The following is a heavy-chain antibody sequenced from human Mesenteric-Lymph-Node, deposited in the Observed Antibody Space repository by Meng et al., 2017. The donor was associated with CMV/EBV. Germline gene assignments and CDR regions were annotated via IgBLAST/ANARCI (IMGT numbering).Heavy chain of an antibody. D-gene: IGHD2-15*01. Sequence: GESLKISCAASGFTFSNFAVHWVRQAPGKGLEWVAIISYDEIKKYYADSVKGRFTISRDNSKNTVYLQMNSLSAEDTAAYYCATIYCNGGTCKHFNSYYYHAMDVWGPGTKVTVSS. CDR1: GFTFSNFA. J-gene: IGHJ6*02. CDR2: ISYDEIKK. V-gene: IGHV3-30*04. CDR3: ATIYCNGGTCKHFNSYYYHAMDV.